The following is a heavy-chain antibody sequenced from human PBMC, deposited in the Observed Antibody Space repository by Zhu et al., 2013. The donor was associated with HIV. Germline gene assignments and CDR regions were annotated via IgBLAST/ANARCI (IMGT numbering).Heavy chain of an antibody. J-gene: IGHJ6*02. CDR3: ARDQGRIEVEDYYYGMDF. Sequence: QVQLVQSGGEVKKPGASVKVSCKASGYTFNTYGFSWVRQAPGQGLEWMGWVSTENGNTNYEQKFQGRVTMTRDTSTSTAYMELRSLRSDDTAVYYCARDQGRIEVEDYYYGMDFVGPRDRGHRLI. V-gene: IGHV1-18*01. CDR1: GYTFNTYG. CDR2: VSTENGNT. D-gene: IGHD3-10*01.